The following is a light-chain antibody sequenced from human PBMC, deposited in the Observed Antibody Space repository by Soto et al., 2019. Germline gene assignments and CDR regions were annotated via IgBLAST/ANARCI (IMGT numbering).Light chain of an antibody. CDR3: SSFTDSNTYV. CDR2: EVN. V-gene: IGLV2-14*01. J-gene: IGLJ1*01. CDR1: SSDIGNYNY. Sequence: QSVLTQPASVSGSPGQSITISCTGTSSDIGNYNYVSWYQQHPGKAPKLMIYEVNNRPSGVSNRFSGSKSGSTASLTISGLQAEDEADYYCSSFTDSNTYVFGIGTKLTVL.